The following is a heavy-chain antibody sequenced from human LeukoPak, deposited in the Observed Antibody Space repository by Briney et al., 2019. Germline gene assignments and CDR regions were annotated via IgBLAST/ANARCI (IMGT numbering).Heavy chain of an antibody. CDR2: INPNSGGT. J-gene: IGHJ5*02. D-gene: IGHD2-2*01. CDR3: ARDAETVVVVSNWFDP. Sequence: GASVKVSCKASGYTLTGYYMHWVRQAPGQGLEWMGWINPNSGGTNYAQKFQGRVTMTRDTSISTAYMELSRLRSDDTAVYYCARDAETVVVVSNWFDPWGQGTLVTVSS. CDR1: GYTLTGYY. V-gene: IGHV1-2*02.